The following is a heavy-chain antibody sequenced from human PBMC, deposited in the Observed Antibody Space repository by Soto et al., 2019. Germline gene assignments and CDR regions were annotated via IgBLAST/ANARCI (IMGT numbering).Heavy chain of an antibody. J-gene: IGHJ4*02. CDR2: IYHTGTT. CDR3: ARHIAVPRTRGFDF. Sequence: QVQLQESGPGLVKPSGTLSLTCAVSGGSISDNWWSWVRQPPGKGLEWIGEIYHTGTTHYNPSLWSRGTISIDKAKNQFALKLSSVTAADTAVDYWARHIAVPRTRGFDFWGQGTLVTVSS. D-gene: IGHD6-19*01. CDR1: GGSISDNW. V-gene: IGHV4-4*02.